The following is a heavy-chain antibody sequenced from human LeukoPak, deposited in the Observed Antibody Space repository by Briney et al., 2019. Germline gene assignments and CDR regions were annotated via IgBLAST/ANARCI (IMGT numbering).Heavy chain of an antibody. CDR2: ISWNSGSI. CDR1: GFTFDDYA. D-gene: IGHD3-22*01. CDR3: AKSSSDHTYYYDSSGYLDY. J-gene: IGHJ4*02. V-gene: IGHV3-9*01. Sequence: PGGSLRLSCEASGFTFDDYAMHWVRQAPGKGLEWVSGISWNSGSIGYADSVKGRFTISRDNAKNSLYLQMNSLRAEDTALYYCAKSSSDHTYYYDSSGYLDYWGQGTLVNVSS.